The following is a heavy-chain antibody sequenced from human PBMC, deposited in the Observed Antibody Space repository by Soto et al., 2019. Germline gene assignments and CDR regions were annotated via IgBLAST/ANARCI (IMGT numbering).Heavy chain of an antibody. Sequence: QVQLVQSGAEVKKPGSSVKVSCKASGGTFSSYAISWVRQAPGQGLEWMGGIIPVFGTADYAHKFQGRVTITADESTSTAYMELSSLRSEATAVYSGSGPGFGSAGSSPLNYYDYDGMDVWGHGTTVTVSS. CDR2: IIPVFGTA. CDR1: GGTFSSYA. J-gene: IGHJ6*02. D-gene: IGHD2-15*01. CDR3: SGPGFGSAGSSPLNYYDYDGMDV. V-gene: IGHV1-69*12.